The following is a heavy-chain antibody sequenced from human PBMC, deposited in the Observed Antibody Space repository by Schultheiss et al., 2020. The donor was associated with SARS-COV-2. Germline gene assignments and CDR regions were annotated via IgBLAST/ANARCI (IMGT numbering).Heavy chain of an antibody. J-gene: IGHJ4*02. V-gene: IGHV4-4*07. D-gene: IGHD2-2*01. Sequence: SETLSLTCTVSGGSISSYYWSWIRQPAGKGLEWIGRIYSGGSTNYNPSLKSRVTMSADTSKNQFSLKLSSVTAADTAVYYCARGGCSSTSCYGLVFDYWGQGTLVTVSS. CDR1: GGSISSYY. CDR3: ARGGCSSTSCYGLVFDY. CDR2: IYSGGST.